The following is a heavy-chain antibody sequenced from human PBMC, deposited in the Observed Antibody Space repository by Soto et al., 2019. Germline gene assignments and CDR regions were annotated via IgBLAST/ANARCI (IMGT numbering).Heavy chain of an antibody. V-gene: IGHV1-8*01. D-gene: IGHD6-13*01. Sequence: QVLLVQSGAEVKKPGASVKVSCEASGYTFVDYDINWVRQAAGQGLEWMGWMNPNTGNTAYAEKFQGRLTLTRDTSITTDFMELKGLTAADTAMYYCARGISSYSDHWAQGTHVTVSS. CDR1: GYTFVDYD. CDR2: MNPNTGNT. CDR3: ARGISSYSDH. J-gene: IGHJ4*02.